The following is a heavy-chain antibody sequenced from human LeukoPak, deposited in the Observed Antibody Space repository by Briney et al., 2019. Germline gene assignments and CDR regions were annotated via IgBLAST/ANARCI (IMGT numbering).Heavy chain of an antibody. Sequence: PGGSLRLSCAVSGFTFNYYDMHWVRQAPGKRLEWVSAIRTTGDTHYPDSVKGRFAMSRADAKNSVHLQMNTLRAGDTAVYYCARGVSYYYDNSGHPGWYFDLWGRGTLVTVSS. CDR1: GFTFNYYD. CDR2: IRTTGDT. CDR3: ARGVSYYYDNSGHPGWYFDL. J-gene: IGHJ2*01. D-gene: IGHD3-22*01. V-gene: IGHV3-13*01.